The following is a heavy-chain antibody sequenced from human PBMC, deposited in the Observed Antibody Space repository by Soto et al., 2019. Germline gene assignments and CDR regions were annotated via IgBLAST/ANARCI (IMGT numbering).Heavy chain of an antibody. J-gene: IGHJ6*01. CDR1: GYTNSDYR. Sequence: EAPVNLSRKASGYTNSDYRFSWVRHAPGQGLEWMGWISPFNGNTNYGQTLQGRVTLTTDTPTSTVHMELRSLRSDDTAVYYWARDQSFDRSYYYCIDVWGQESTVTVFS. CDR3: ARDQSFDRSYYYCIDV. CDR2: ISPFNGNT. D-gene: IGHD3-22*01. V-gene: IGHV1-18*01.